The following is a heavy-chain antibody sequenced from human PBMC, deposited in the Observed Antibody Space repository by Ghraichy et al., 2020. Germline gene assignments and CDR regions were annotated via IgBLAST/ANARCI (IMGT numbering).Heavy chain of an antibody. CDR2: INHSGST. J-gene: IGHJ5*02. Sequence: ESLNISCAVYGGSFIGYYWSWIRQPPGKGLEWIGEINHSGSTNYNPSLKSRVTISVDTSKSQFSLKLSSVTAADTAVYYCARGRVFSDILRLLEWSSTPFDPWGQGALVTVSS. V-gene: IGHV4-34*01. CDR1: GGSFIGYY. D-gene: IGHD3-3*01. CDR3: ARGRVFSDILRLLEWSSTPFDP.